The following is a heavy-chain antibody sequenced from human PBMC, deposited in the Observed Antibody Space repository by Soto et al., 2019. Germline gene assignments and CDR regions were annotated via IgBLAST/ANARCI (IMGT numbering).Heavy chain of an antibody. D-gene: IGHD6-13*01. CDR3: AKDALGSSWYWWFDP. CDR2: ISYDGSNK. CDR1: GFTFSSYG. Sequence: GGSLRLSCAASGFTFSSYGMHWVRQAPGKGLEWVAVISYDGSNKYYADSVKGRFTISRDNSKNTLYLQMNSLRAEDTAVYYCAKDALGSSWYWWFDPWGQGTLVTVSS. V-gene: IGHV3-30*18. J-gene: IGHJ5*02.